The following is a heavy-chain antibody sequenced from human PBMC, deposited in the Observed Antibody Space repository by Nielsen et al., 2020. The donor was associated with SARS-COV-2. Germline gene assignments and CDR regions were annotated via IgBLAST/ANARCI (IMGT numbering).Heavy chain of an antibody. D-gene: IGHD6-19*01. CDR2: ISSSSSYT. Sequence: GGSLRLSCAASGFTFSDYYMSWIRQAPGKGLEWVSYISSSSSYTNYADSVKGRFTISRDNAKNSLYLQMNSLRAEDTAVYYCARDLWDSSGWYVAPGTDYWGQGTLVTVSS. V-gene: IGHV3-11*05. J-gene: IGHJ4*02. CDR3: ARDLWDSSGWYVAPGTDY. CDR1: GFTFSDYY.